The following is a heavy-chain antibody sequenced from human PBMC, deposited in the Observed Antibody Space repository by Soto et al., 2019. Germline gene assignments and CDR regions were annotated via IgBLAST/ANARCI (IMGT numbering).Heavy chain of an antibody. CDR3: GRAASFAGIDY. J-gene: IGHJ4*02. V-gene: IGHV4-59*11. CDR2: IYYSGST. D-gene: IGHD2-21*01. CDR1: GGSISDHY. Sequence: SETLSLTCTVSGGSISDHYWTWIRQPPGKGLEWIGDIYYSGSTNYNPSLKSRVTISVDTSKHQFSLKLSSVTAADTAVYFCGRAASFAGIDYWGEGTLVTVSS.